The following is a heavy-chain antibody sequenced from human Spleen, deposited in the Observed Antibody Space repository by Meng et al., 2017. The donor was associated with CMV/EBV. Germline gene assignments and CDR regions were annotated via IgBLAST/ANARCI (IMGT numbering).Heavy chain of an antibody. CDR3: ARVTLAYGSGSSTDYYYYGMDV. D-gene: IGHD3-10*01. V-gene: IGHV4-30-4*01. J-gene: IGHJ6*02. CDR1: GGSISSYY. CDR2: IYYSGST. Sequence: LRLSCTVSGGSISSYYWSWIRQPPGKGLEWIGFIYYSGSTYYNPSLKSRVTISVDTSKNQFSLKLSSVTAADTAVYYCARVTLAYGSGSSTDYYYYGMDVWGQGTTVTVSS.